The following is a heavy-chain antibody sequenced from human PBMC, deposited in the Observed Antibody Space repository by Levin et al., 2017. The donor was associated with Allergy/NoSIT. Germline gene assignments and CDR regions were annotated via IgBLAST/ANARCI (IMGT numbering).Heavy chain of an antibody. J-gene: IGHJ5*02. V-gene: IGHV3-23*01. D-gene: IGHD3/OR15-3a*01. CDR3: AKCGDFWTVPKGWFDP. CDR2: ISASGGTA. CDR1: GITFSSSD. Sequence: LSLTCAASGITFSSSDMTWVRQAPGKGLEWVSAISASGGTAYYADSVKGRFTISRDNSKNTLYLQMNNLRADDTAIYYCAKCGDFWTVPKGWFDPWGQGTLVTVSS.